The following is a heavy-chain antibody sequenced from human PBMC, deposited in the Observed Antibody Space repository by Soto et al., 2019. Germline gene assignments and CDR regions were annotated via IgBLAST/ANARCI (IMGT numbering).Heavy chain of an antibody. CDR2: IYYSGTT. CDR1: GGSISSYY. D-gene: IGHD3-10*01. Sequence: SETLSLTCTVSGGSISSYYWSWIRQPPGKGLEWIGYIYYSGTTNYNPSLRSRVAISLDTSKSQFSLSLTSVTATDTAMYYCVLQGSGPLHAHVDAWGQGPTVTAS. CDR3: VLQGSGPLHAHVDA. J-gene: IGHJ6*02. V-gene: IGHV4-59*08.